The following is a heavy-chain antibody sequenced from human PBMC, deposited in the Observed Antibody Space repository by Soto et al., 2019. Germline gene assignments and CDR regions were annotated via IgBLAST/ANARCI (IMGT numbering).Heavy chain of an antibody. V-gene: IGHV1-8*01. Sequence: ASVKVSCKASGYTFTSYDINWVLQATGGGLEWMVWMNPNSGNTDYAQKFQGRVTITRNTSISTAYMELSSLRAEDTAVYYCARGKYSRSRAPFAPSQPWGQGTLVTVSS. CDR2: MNPNSGNT. D-gene: IGHD6-6*01. CDR3: ARGKYSRSRAPFAPSQP. J-gene: IGHJ5*02. CDR1: GYTFTSYD.